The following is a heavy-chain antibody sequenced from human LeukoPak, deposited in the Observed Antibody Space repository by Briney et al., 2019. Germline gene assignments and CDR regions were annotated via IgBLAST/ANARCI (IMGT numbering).Heavy chain of an antibody. J-gene: IGHJ4*02. V-gene: IGHV1-2*04. Sequence: GASVKVSCKASGYTFTGYYMHWVRQAPGQGLEWMGWINPNSGGTNYAQKFQGWVTMTRDTSISTAYMELSRLRSDDTAVYYCARDGDGYTNGNFDYWGQGTLVTVSS. CDR3: ARDGDGYTNGNFDY. D-gene: IGHD5-24*01. CDR2: INPNSGGT. CDR1: GYTFTGYY.